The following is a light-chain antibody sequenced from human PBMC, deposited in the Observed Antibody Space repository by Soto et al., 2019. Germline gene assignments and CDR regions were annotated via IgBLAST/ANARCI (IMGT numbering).Light chain of an antibody. CDR1: QSLVHSDGTTY. CDR3: QHHNSYSAT. V-gene: IGKV2-24*01. CDR2: KIS. J-gene: IGKJ1*01. Sequence: DIVMTQTPLSSPVTLGQPASISCRSSQSLVHSDGTTYLSWFRQRPGQPPRLLIYKISNRFSGVPDRFRGSGSGTQFTLRISSLLPDDFATYYCQHHNSYSATFGQGTKVDIK.